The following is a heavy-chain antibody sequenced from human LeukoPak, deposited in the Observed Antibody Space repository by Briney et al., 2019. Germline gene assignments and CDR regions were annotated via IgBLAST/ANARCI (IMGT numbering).Heavy chain of an antibody. CDR3: AREPTADWPYRGGNFDY. V-gene: IGHV4-59*12. CDR2: IYYSGST. Sequence: KSSETLSLTCTVSGGSISSYYWSWIRQPPGKGLEWIGYIYYSGSTYYNPSLKSRVTISVDTSKNQFSLKLSSVTAADTAVYYCAREPTADWPYRGGNFDYWGQGTLVTVSS. J-gene: IGHJ4*02. CDR1: GGSISSYY. D-gene: IGHD3/OR15-3a*01.